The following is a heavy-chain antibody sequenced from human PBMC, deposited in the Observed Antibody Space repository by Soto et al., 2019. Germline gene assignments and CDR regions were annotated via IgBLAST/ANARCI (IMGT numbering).Heavy chain of an antibody. CDR2: ISGSGGST. CDR3: AKEKVTMVRGVIIFGPDAFDI. Sequence: GGSLRLSCAASGFTFSSYAMSWVRQAPGKGLEWVSAISGSGGSTYYADSVKGRFTISRDNSKNTLYLQMNSLRAEDTAVYYCAKEKVTMVRGVIIFGPDAFDIWGQGTMVTVSS. CDR1: GFTFSSYA. J-gene: IGHJ3*02. V-gene: IGHV3-23*01. D-gene: IGHD3-10*01.